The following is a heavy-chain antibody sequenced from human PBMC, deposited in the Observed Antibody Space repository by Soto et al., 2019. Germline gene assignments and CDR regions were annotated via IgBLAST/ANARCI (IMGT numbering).Heavy chain of an antibody. CDR2: IDYSGST. J-gene: IGHJ5*02. Sequence: SETMSLPCTVSGGSITSSSYYWGWIRQPPGKGLEWIGSIDYSGSTYYNPSLKSRVTKSVDTSKNQFSLKLSSVTAADTAVYYCASPKIAFYNWFDPWGQGTLVTVSS. CDR1: GGSITSSSYY. V-gene: IGHV4-39*01. CDR3: ASPKIAFYNWFDP. D-gene: IGHD3-3*02.